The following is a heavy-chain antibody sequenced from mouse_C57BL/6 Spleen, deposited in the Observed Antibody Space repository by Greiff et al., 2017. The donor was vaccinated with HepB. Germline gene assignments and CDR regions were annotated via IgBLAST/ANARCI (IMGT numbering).Heavy chain of an antibody. D-gene: IGHD2-3*01. V-gene: IGHV1-4*01. Sequence: QVQLQQSGAELARPGASVKMSCKASGYTFTSYTMHWVKQRPGQGLEWIGYINPSSGYTKYNQKFKDKATLTADKSSSTAYMHLSSLTSEDSAVYYCARKNMNYFDYWGQGTTLTVSS. CDR1: GYTFTSYT. J-gene: IGHJ2*01. CDR2: INPSSGYT. CDR3: ARKNMNYFDY.